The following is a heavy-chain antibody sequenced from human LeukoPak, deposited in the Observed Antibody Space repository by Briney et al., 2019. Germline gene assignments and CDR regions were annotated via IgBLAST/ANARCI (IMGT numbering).Heavy chain of an antibody. V-gene: IGHV1-46*01. CDR1: GYTFTSYY. J-gene: IGHJ4*02. CDR3: ARDREHSSGWTAFDY. Sequence: GASVKVSCKASGYTFTSYYIHWVRQAPGQGLEWMGLINPSSSSTSYAQKFQGRVTLTRDTSTSTAYMELSSLRSEDTAVYYCARDREHSSGWTAFDYWGQGTLVTVSS. CDR2: INPSSSST. D-gene: IGHD6-19*01.